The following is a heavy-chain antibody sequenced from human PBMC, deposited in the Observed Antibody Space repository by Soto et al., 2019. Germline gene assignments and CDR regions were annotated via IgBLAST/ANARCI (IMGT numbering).Heavy chain of an antibody. CDR3: ARGNHRWRQLWYFDL. J-gene: IGHJ2*01. D-gene: IGHD5-12*01. CDR2: IIPIFGTA. V-gene: IGHV1-69*12. Sequence: QVQLVQSGAEVKKPGSSVTVSCKASGGTFSSYTISWVRQAPGQGLEWMGGIIPIFGTANYAQKLQGRVTITADESTSTAYMELSSLRSEDTAVYYCARGNHRWRQLWYFDLWGRDTLVTVSS. CDR1: GGTFSSYT.